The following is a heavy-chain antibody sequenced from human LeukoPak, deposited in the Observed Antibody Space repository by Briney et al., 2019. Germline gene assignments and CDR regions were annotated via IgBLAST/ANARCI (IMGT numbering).Heavy chain of an antibody. CDR1: GGSISSYY. CDR2: IYTSGST. Sequence: PSETLSLTCTVPGGSISSYYWSWIRQPAGKGLEWIGRIYTSGSTNYSPSLKSRVTMSVDTSKNQFSLKLSSVTAADTAVYYCARGLMAYDAFDIWGQGTMVTVSS. J-gene: IGHJ3*02. D-gene: IGHD2-8*01. V-gene: IGHV4-4*07. CDR3: ARGLMAYDAFDI.